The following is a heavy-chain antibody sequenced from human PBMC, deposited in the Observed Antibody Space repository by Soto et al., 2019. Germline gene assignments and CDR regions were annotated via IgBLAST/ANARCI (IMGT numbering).Heavy chain of an antibody. V-gene: IGHV3-33*03. J-gene: IGHJ6*02. CDR2: IWYNGSKK. CDR1: GFTFSSYG. CDR3: AMQLAVPYAAYAMDV. Sequence: QVHLVESGGGVVQPGRSLRLSCAASGFTFSSYGMLWVRQAPGKGLEWVAVIWYNGSKKYYGESVKGRFTIFRANSENTLYLEMSSLRAEDTAVYYCAMQLAVPYAAYAMDVWGQGTTVTVSS. D-gene: IGHD2-15*01.